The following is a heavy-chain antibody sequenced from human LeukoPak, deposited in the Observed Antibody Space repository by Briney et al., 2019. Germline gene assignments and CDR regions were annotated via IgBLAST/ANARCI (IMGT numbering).Heavy chain of an antibody. D-gene: IGHD6-6*01. V-gene: IGHV4-59*08. CDR2: IYYSGNT. CDR3: ARHSSPRSPFQY. J-gene: IGHJ1*01. CDR1: GGSIRSYY. Sequence: SETLSLTCTVSGGSIRSYYWSWIRQPPGKGLEWIGYIYYSGNTNYNPSLKSRVTMSVDTSKNQFSLKLSSVTAADTAVYYCARHSSPRSPFQYWGQGTLVTVSS.